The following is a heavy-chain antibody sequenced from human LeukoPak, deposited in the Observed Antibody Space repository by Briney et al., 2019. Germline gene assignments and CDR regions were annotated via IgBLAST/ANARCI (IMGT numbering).Heavy chain of an antibody. CDR3: ARGPPRPVWGSYRYLDY. CDR2: ISSSGSTI. Sequence: GGSLRLSCAASGFTFSSYEMNWVRQAPGKGLEWVSYISSSGSTIYYADSVKGRFTISRDNAKNSLYLQMNSLRAKDTAVYYCARGPPRPVWGSYRYLDYWGQGTLVTVSS. V-gene: IGHV3-48*03. D-gene: IGHD3-16*02. J-gene: IGHJ4*02. CDR1: GFTFSSYE.